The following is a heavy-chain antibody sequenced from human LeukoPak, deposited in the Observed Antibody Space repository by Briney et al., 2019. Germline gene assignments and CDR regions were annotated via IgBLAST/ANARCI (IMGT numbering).Heavy chain of an antibody. Sequence: GESLKISCKGSGYGFTSHWIGWVRQMPGKGLEWMGIIYPGDSDTRYSPSFQGQVTITVDKSINTAYLQRSSLKASDTAIYYCARPLSGHYSSLDYWGQGTLVTVSS. D-gene: IGHD1-26*01. CDR3: ARPLSGHYSSLDY. CDR1: GYGFTSHW. V-gene: IGHV5-51*01. J-gene: IGHJ4*02. CDR2: IYPGDSDT.